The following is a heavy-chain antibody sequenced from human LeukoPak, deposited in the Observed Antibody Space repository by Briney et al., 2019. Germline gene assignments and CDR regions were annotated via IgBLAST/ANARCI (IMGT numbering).Heavy chain of an antibody. V-gene: IGHV4-59*01. CDR1: GGSISSYY. CDR3: ARVGDSSGYYPYYFDY. Sequence: SETLSLTCTVSGGSISSYYWSWIRQPPGKGLEWIGYIYYSGSTNYNPSLKSRVTISVDTSKNQFSLKLSSVTAADTAVYYCARVGDSSGYYPYYFDYWGQGTLVTVSS. CDR2: IYYSGST. J-gene: IGHJ4*02. D-gene: IGHD3-22*01.